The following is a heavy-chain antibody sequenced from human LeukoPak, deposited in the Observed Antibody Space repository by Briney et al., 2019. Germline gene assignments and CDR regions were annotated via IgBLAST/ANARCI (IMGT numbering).Heavy chain of an antibody. CDR3: ARDGGGDYFDY. V-gene: IGHV1-46*01. D-gene: IGHD3-16*01. CDR2: INPSGGST. CDR1: GYTFTSYY. J-gene: IGHJ4*02. Sequence: ASVKVSCKPSGYTFTSYYMHWVRQAPGQGLEWMGIINPSGGSTSYAQKFQGRVTMTRDTSTRTVYMELCSLRSEDTAVYYSARDGGGDYFDYWGQGTLVTVSS.